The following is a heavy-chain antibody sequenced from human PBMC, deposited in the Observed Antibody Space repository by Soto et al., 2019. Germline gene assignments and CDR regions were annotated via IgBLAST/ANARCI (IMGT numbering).Heavy chain of an antibody. Sequence: GASVKVSCKASGGTFSSYAISWVRQAPGQGLEWMGGIIPIFGTANYAQKFQGRVTITADESTSTAYMELSSLRSEDTAVYYCARDYSGSYWVKGSSWVKGLNAFDIWGQGTMVTVSS. CDR3: ARDYSGSYWVKGSSWVKGLNAFDI. J-gene: IGHJ3*02. D-gene: IGHD1-26*01. CDR2: IIPIFGTA. V-gene: IGHV1-69*13. CDR1: GGTFSSYA.